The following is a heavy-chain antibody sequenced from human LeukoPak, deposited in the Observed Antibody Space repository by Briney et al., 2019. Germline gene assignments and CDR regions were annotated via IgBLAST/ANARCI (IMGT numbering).Heavy chain of an antibody. V-gene: IGHV3-48*03. CDR1: GFTFSSYE. CDR2: ISSSGSTI. D-gene: IGHD4-17*01. Sequence: PGGSLRLSCAASGFTFSSYEMNWVRQAPGKGLEWVSYISSSGSTIYYADSVKGRFTISRDNAKNSLYLQMSSLRAEDTAVYYCARDSRHDYGDCWDFDYWGQGTLVSVSS. J-gene: IGHJ4*02. CDR3: ARDSRHDYGDCWDFDY.